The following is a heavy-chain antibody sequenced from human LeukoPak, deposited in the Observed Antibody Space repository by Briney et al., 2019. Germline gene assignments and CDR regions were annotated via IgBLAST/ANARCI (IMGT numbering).Heavy chain of an antibody. D-gene: IGHD4-17*01. CDR1: GGSFSGYY. CDR3: ARVFSEAVNFDY. J-gene: IGHJ4*02. V-gene: IGHV4-34*01. Sequence: SETLSLTCAVYGGSFSGYYWSWIRQPPGKGLEWIGEINHSGSTNYNPSLKSRVTISVDTSKNQFSLKLSSVTAADTAVYYCARVFSEAVNFDYWGQGTLVTVSS. CDR2: INHSGST.